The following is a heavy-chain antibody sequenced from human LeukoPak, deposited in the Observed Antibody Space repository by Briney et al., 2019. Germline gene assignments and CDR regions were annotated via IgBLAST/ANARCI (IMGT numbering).Heavy chain of an antibody. Sequence: SETLSLTRTVSGGSISSHYWSWIRQPPGKGLEWIGYIYYSGSTNYNPSLKSRVTISVDTSKNQFSLKLSSVTAADTAVYYCARVEMGLDYYYYMDVWGKGTTVTVSS. D-gene: IGHD5-24*01. CDR3: ARVEMGLDYYYYMDV. V-gene: IGHV4-59*11. J-gene: IGHJ6*03. CDR2: IYYSGST. CDR1: GGSISSHY.